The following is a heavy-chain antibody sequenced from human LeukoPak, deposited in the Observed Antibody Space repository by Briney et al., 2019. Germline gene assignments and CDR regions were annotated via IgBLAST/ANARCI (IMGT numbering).Heavy chain of an antibody. V-gene: IGHV4-34*01. J-gene: IGHJ3*02. CDR3: ARGGTYYDFWSGYYTSHAFDI. Sequence: SETLSLTCAVYGGSFSGYYWSWIRQPPGKGLKWIGEINHSGSTNYNPSLKSRVTISVDTSKNQFSLKLSSVTAADTAVYYCARGGTYYDFWSGYYTSHAFDIWGQGTMVTVSS. CDR1: GGSFSGYY. D-gene: IGHD3-3*01. CDR2: INHSGST.